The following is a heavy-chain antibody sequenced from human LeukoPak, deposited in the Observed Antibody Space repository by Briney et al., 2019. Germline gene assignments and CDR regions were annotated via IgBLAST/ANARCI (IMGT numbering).Heavy chain of an antibody. V-gene: IGHV1-18*01. J-gene: IGHJ3*02. CDR1: GYTFTSYG. CDR2: ISAYNGNT. Sequence: ASVKVSCKASGYTFTSYGISWVRQAPGQGLEWMGWISAYNGNTNYAQKLQGRVTMTTDTSTSTAYMELRSLRSDDTAVYYCARVDPTRVNLNRADAFDIWGRGTMVTVSS. CDR3: ARVDPTRVNLNRADAFDI. D-gene: IGHD1-14*01.